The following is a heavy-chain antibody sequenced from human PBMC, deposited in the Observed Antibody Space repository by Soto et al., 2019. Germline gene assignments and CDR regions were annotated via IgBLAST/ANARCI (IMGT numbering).Heavy chain of an antibody. CDR2: IIPIFGTA. CDR3: AREDGIEYNWFDP. CDR1: GGTFSSYA. J-gene: IGHJ5*02. Sequence: GASVKVSCKASGGTFSSYAISWVRQAPGQGLEWMGGIIPIFGTANYAQKFQGRVTITADESTSTAYMELSSLRSEDTAVYYCAREDGIEYNWFDPWGQGTLVTVSS. V-gene: IGHV1-69*13.